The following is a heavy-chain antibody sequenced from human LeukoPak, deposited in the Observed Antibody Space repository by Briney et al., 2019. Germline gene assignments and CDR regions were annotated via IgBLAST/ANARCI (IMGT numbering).Heavy chain of an antibody. CDR1: GFTFSSYG. CDR3: AKDGVRGGFVGYYYYYYYYMDV. D-gene: IGHD3-10*01. J-gene: IGHJ6*03. Sequence: PGGSLRLSCAASGFTFSSYGMHWVRQAPGKGLEWVAFIRYDGSNKYYTDSVKGRFTISRDNSKNTLYLQMNSLRAEDTAVYYCAKDGVRGGFVGYYYYYYYYMDVWGKGTTVTVSS. V-gene: IGHV3-30*02. CDR2: IRYDGSNK.